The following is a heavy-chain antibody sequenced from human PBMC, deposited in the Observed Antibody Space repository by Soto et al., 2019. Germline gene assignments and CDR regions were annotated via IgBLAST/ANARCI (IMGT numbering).Heavy chain of an antibody. Sequence: GGSLRLSCAASGFTFSSYAMSWVRQAPGKGLEWVSAISGSGGSTYYADSVKGRFTISRDNSKNTLYLQMNSLRAEDTAVYYCAEAPRYCSSTSCSRGYYYYYYMDVWGKGTTVTVSS. CDR2: ISGSGGST. CDR3: AEAPRYCSSTSCSRGYYYYYYMDV. V-gene: IGHV3-23*01. CDR1: GFTFSSYA. D-gene: IGHD2-2*01. J-gene: IGHJ6*03.